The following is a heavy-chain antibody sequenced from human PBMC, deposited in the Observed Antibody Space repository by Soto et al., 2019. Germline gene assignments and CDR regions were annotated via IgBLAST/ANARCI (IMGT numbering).Heavy chain of an antibody. V-gene: IGHV2-5*02. D-gene: IGHD3-10*01. CDR1: GFSLSTSRVG. CDR3: VHTSGSGNSACFDY. Sequence: QITLKESGPTLVKPTQTLTLTCTFSGFSLSTSRVGVGWIRQPPGKALQWLALIYWDDDKRYSPSLKSRLTITNDTTKNQVVLTMNYTDPVDTATYYCVHTSGSGNSACFDYGGQGTLVTVSS. CDR2: IYWDDDK. J-gene: IGHJ4*02.